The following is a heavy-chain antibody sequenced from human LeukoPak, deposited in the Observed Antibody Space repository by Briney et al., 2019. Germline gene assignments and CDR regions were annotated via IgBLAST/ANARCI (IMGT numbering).Heavy chain of an antibody. CDR2: IDNSGST. V-gene: IGHV4-59*01. Sequence: SETLSLTCTVSGGSISRYYWSWIRQPPGKGLEWIGYIDNSGSTNYNPSLKSRVTMSLDTPKNQFSLKLSSVTAADTAVCYCARDSGWLRFDYWGQGTLVTVSS. CDR1: GGSISRYY. CDR3: ARDSGWLRFDY. D-gene: IGHD3-10*01. J-gene: IGHJ4*02.